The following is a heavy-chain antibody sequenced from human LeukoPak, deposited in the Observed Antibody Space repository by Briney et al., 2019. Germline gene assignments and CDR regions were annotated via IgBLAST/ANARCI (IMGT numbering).Heavy chain of an antibody. Sequence: GESLKISCKGSGYSFTSYWIGWVRQMPGKGLEWMGIIYPGDSDTGYSPSFQSQVTISADKSISTAYLQWSSLKASDTAMYYCARRYSSSWYDVDYWGQGTLVTVSS. D-gene: IGHD6-13*01. J-gene: IGHJ4*02. V-gene: IGHV5-51*01. CDR3: ARRYSSSWYDVDY. CDR1: GYSFTSYW. CDR2: IYPGDSDT.